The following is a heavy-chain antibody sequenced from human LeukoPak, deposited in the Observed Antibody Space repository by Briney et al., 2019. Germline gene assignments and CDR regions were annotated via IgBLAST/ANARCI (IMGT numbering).Heavy chain of an antibody. CDR1: GFTFSSYA. V-gene: IGHV3-23*01. CDR3: AKEGDYGYWYLDL. D-gene: IGHD4-17*01. Sequence: SGGSLRLSCAASGFTFSSYAMTWVRQPPGKGLEWVSAISGIGGSTYYADSVKGRFTISRDNSKNTLYLQMNSLRAEDTAVYYCAKEGDYGYWYLDLWGRGTLVTVSS. CDR2: ISGIGGST. J-gene: IGHJ2*01.